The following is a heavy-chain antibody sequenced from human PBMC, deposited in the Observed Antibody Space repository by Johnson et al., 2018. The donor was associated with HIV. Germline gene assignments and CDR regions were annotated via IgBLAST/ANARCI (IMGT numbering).Heavy chain of an antibody. Sequence: QVQLVESGGGVVQPGRSLRLSCAASGFTFSSYAMHWVRQAPAKGLEWVAVISYDGSDKDYADSVKGRFTISRDSSKNTLYLQMNSLRVEDTAVYYCTTEVMEWELQVGWTRAFEVWGQGTMVIVST. J-gene: IGHJ3*01. D-gene: IGHD1-26*01. CDR2: ISYDGSDK. CDR3: TTEVMEWELQVGWTRAFEV. CDR1: GFTFSSYA. V-gene: IGHV3-30*04.